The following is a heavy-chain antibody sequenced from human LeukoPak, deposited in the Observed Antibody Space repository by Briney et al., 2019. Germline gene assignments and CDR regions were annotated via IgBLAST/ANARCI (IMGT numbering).Heavy chain of an antibody. V-gene: IGHV3-53*01. CDR2: IYSGGST. Sequence: GGSLRLSCAVSGFTVSSNYMSWVRQAPGKGLEWVSVIYSGGSTYYADSVKGRFTISRDNSKNTLYLQMNSLRAEDTAVYYCAPIPTGRPYYFDYWGQGTLVTVSS. CDR3: APIPTGRPYYFDY. D-gene: IGHD4-17*01. CDR1: GFTVSSNY. J-gene: IGHJ4*02.